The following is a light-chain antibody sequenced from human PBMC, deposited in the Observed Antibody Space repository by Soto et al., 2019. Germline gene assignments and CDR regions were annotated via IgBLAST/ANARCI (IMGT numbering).Light chain of an antibody. CDR2: GAS. CDR3: QQYGSSPVT. V-gene: IGKV3-20*01. Sequence: EIVLTQSPGTLSLSPGERATLSCRASQSVSSSYLAWYQQKPGQAPRLLIYGASSRATGIPDRFSGSGSGTYFTLNISRLEPEDFAVYFCQQYGSSPVTFGQGTRLEIK. CDR1: QSVSSSY. J-gene: IGKJ5*01.